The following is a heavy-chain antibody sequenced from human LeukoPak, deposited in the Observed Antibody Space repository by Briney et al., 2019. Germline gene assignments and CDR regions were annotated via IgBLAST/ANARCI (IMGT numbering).Heavy chain of an antibody. V-gene: IGHV3-23*01. CDR3: SKEGDYDFWSCYLRAFDN. J-gene: IGHJ3*02. Sequence: GGSLRLSCAASGFTFSSYAMSWVRQAPGKGLEWVSAISGSGGSTYYADSVKGRFTISRDNSKNTLYLQMNSLRAEDTAVYYCSKEGDYDFWSCYLRAFDNWGQGTMVTVSS. CDR1: GFTFSSYA. D-gene: IGHD3-3*01. CDR2: ISGSGGST.